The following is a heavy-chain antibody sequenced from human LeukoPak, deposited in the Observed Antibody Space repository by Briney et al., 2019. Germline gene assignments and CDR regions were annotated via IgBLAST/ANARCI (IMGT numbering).Heavy chain of an antibody. V-gene: IGHV3-23*01. CDR1: GFTFSSYA. J-gene: IGHJ3*02. CDR2: ISGSGGST. CDR3: ARDFGPVAFDI. Sequence: GGSLRLSCAASGFTFSSYAMSWVRQAPGKGLEWVSVISGSGGSTNYADSVKGRFTVSRDNSKNTLYLQMNRLRGEDTAVYYCARDFGPVAFDIWGQGTMVSVSS. D-gene: IGHD3-10*01.